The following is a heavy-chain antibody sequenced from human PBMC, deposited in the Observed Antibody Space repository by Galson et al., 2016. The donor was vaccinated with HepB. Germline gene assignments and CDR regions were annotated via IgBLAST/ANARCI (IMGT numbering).Heavy chain of an antibody. Sequence: SLRLSCAASGITLYDFAMHWVRQAPGKGLEWVSGISWNSGSRGYADSVKGRFTISRDNAKNSLYLEMNSLRADDTALYYCAKDREYLYDNSEGGIDIWGQGTMVTVSS. CDR2: ISWNSGSR. J-gene: IGHJ3*02. CDR1: GITLYDFA. D-gene: IGHD3-22*01. V-gene: IGHV3-9*01. CDR3: AKDREYLYDNSEGGIDI.